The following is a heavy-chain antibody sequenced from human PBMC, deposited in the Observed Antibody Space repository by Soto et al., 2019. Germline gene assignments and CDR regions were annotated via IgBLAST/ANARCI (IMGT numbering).Heavy chain of an antibody. CDR3: ARDPIITMVRGAPAVLLNNWFDP. CDR2: INPSGGST. CDR1: GYTFTSYY. V-gene: IGHV1-46*03. D-gene: IGHD3-10*01. Sequence: QVQLVQSGAEVKKPGASVKVSCKASGYTFTSYYMHWVRQAPGQGLEWMGIINPSGGSTSYAQKFQGRVTMTRDTSTSTVYMELSSLRSEDTAVYYCARDPIITMVRGAPAVLLNNWFDPWGQGTLVTVSS. J-gene: IGHJ5*02.